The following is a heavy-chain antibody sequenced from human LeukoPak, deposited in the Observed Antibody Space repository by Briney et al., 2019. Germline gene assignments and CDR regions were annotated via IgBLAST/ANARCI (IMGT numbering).Heavy chain of an antibody. J-gene: IGHJ6*02. D-gene: IGHD1-14*01. CDR3: ARQEPVITFSSYYYGMDV. V-gene: IGHV3-21*01. Sequence: GGSLRLSCAASGFTFSTYSMNWVRQAPGKGLEWVSSISTSSTYIYYADSVKGRFTISRDNAKNSLYLQMNSLRAEDTAVYYCARQEPVITFSSYYYGMDVWGPGTTVTVSS. CDR1: GFTFSTYS. CDR2: ISTSSTYI.